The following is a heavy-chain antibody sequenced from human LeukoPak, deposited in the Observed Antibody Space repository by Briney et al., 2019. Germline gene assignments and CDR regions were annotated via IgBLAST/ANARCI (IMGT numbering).Heavy chain of an antibody. J-gene: IGHJ4*02. CDR2: INPNSGST. CDR1: GYTFTGYY. CDR3: ARRGGDYHGFIDG. D-gene: IGHD4-17*01. V-gene: IGHV1-2*02. Sequence: ASVKVSCKASGYTFTGYYMHWVRQAPGQGLEWMGWINPNSGSTNYAQKFQGRVTMTRDTSISTAYMELSRLRSDDTAVYYCARRGGDYHGFIDGGGQGSPVTVS.